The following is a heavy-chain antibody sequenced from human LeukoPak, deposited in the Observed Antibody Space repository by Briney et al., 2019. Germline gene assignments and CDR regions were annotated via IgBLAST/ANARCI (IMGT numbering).Heavy chain of an antibody. Sequence: ASVTVSCKASGYSFSSYGISWVRQAPGQGLEYMGWISAYNGNTNFGQKVQGRVTMTTDPPTSTAYMELKHLRSDDTAVYYCARGGYKDADWDFDYWGQGTLVTVSS. D-gene: IGHD5-24*01. J-gene: IGHJ4*02. CDR2: ISAYNGNT. CDR1: GYSFSSYG. CDR3: ARGGYKDADWDFDY. V-gene: IGHV1-18*01.